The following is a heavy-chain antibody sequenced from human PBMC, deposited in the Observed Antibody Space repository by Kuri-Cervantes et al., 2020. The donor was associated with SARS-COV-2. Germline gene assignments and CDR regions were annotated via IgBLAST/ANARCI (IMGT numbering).Heavy chain of an antibody. Sequence: GGSLRLSCAASGFTFSSYAMHWVRQAPGKGLEWVAVISYDGSNKYYADSVKGRFTISRDNSKNTLYLQMNSLGAEDTAVYYCARSGYTYGYYFSAFDIWGQGTMVTVSS. J-gene: IGHJ3*02. D-gene: IGHD5-18*01. CDR1: GFTFSSYA. CDR2: ISYDGSNK. V-gene: IGHV3-30*04. CDR3: ARSGYTYGYYFSAFDI.